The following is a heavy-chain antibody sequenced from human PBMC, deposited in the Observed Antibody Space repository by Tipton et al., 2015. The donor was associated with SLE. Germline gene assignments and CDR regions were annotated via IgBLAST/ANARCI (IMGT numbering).Heavy chain of an antibody. CDR3: AKEGYYYGSGSFSYYYGMDV. CDR1: GFTFSSYA. CDR2: ISGSGGST. J-gene: IGHJ6*02. V-gene: IGHV3-23*01. Sequence: SLRLSCAASGFTFSSYAMSWVRQAPGKGLEWVSAISGSGGSTYYADSVKGRFTISRDNSKNTLYLQMNSLRAEDTAVYYCAKEGYYYGSGSFSYYYGMDVWGQGTTVTVSS. D-gene: IGHD3-10*01.